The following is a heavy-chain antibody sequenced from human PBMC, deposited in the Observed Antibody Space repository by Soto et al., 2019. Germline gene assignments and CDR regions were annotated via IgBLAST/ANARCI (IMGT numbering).Heavy chain of an antibody. V-gene: IGHV1-69*04. CDR3: ARDKGYCSGASCPDFAY. CDR1: GGTLSSYT. D-gene: IGHD2-15*01. J-gene: IGHJ4*02. CDR2: IIPNLGIT. Sequence: GASVKVSCKASGGTLSSYTFSWVRQAPGQGLEWMGRIIPNLGITNYAQKFQGRITIIVDKSTSTAYMELSSLRSEDTAVYYCARDKGYCSGASCPDFAYWGQGTLVTVSS.